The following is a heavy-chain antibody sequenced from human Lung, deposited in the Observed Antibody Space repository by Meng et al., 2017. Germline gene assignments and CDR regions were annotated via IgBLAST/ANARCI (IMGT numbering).Heavy chain of an antibody. J-gene: IGHJ3*02. CDR1: GFTFGDYA. Sequence: GGSLRLSCTASGFTFGDYAMSWVRQAPGKGLEWVGFIRSKAYGGTTEYAASVKGRFTISRDDSKSIAYLQMNSLKTEDTAVYYCTIRVLLAFDIWGQGTMVT. CDR3: TIRVLLAFDI. V-gene: IGHV3-49*04. CDR2: IRSKAYGGTT. D-gene: IGHD3-3*01.